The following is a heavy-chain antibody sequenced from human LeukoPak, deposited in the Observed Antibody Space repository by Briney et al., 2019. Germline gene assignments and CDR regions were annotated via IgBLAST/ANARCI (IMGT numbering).Heavy chain of an antibody. V-gene: IGHV2-70*11. CDR3: ARCPLVGAAYFDY. Sequence: RESGPALVRPTQTLTLTCTFSGFSLSTSGMCMSWIRQPPGKALEWLARIDWDDDKYYSTSLETRLTISKDTSKNQVVLTMTNMDPVDTATYYCARCPLVGAAYFDYWGQGTLVTVSS. D-gene: IGHD1-26*01. J-gene: IGHJ4*02. CDR2: IDWDDDK. CDR1: GFSLSTSGMC.